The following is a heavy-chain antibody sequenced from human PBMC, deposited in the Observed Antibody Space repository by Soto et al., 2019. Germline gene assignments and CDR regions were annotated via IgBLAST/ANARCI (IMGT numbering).Heavy chain of an antibody. CDR2: ISGSDDST. V-gene: IGHV3-23*01. D-gene: IGHD6-6*01. CDR1: GFTFSSYA. Sequence: VQLLESGGGLVQPGESLRLSCAASGFTFSSYAMSWVRQAPGKGLEWVSVISGSDDSTYYGDSVKGRFTISRDNSKNALYLQMNSLRAEDTAVYYCAKRSSSSTFDYWGQGTLVTVSS. J-gene: IGHJ4*02. CDR3: AKRSSSSTFDY.